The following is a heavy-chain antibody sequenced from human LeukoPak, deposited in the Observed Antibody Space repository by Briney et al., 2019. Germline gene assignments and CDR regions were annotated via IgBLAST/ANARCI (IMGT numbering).Heavy chain of an antibody. D-gene: IGHD3-22*01. CDR1: GGSISSSSYY. J-gene: IGHJ5*02. V-gene: IGHV4-39*07. CDR3: ARVSLRVEANWFDP. Sequence: PSETLSLTCTVSGGSISSSSYYWGWIRQPPGKGLEWIGSIYYSGSTYYNPSLKSRVTISVDTSKNQFSLKLSSVTAADTAVYYCARVSLRVEANWFDPWGQGTLVTVSS. CDR2: IYYSGST.